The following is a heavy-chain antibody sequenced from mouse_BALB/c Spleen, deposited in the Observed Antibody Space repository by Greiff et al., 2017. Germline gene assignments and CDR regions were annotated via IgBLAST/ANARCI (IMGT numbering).Heavy chain of an antibody. J-gene: IGHJ4*01. CDR2: INPSSGYT. CDR1: GYTFTSYT. D-gene: IGHD2-10*01. Sequence: VQLKESGAELARPGASVKMSCKASGYTFTSYTMHWVKQRPGQGLEWIGYINPSSGYTNYNQKFKDKATLTADKSSSTAYMQLSSLTSEDSAVYYCAPYYGNYGDAMDYWGQGTSVTVSS. V-gene: IGHV1-4*01. CDR3: APYYGNYGDAMDY.